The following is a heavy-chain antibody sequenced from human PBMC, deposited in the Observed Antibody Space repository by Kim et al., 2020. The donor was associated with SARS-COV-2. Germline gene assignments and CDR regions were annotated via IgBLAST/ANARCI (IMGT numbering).Heavy chain of an antibody. J-gene: IGHJ4*02. CDR3: LGGSDY. V-gene: IGHV3-7*01. Sequence: KPDGSEKRYEDSVKGRFTNSRDNAKNTLYLQMSSLRAEDTAVYYCLGGSDYWGQGILVPVSS. CDR2: KPDGSEK.